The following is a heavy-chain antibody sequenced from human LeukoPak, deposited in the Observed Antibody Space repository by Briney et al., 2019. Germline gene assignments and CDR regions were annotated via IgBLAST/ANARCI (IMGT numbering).Heavy chain of an antibody. J-gene: IGHJ4*02. V-gene: IGHV4-59*01. Sequence: SETLSLTCTVSGASISPDYWSWIRQPPGKGLEFIGYIYYTGGTNYNPSLKSRVTISVDTSKNQFSLKLISVTAAGTAVYRCARLAKVESRSLAHYFDSWGQGALVTVSS. CDR1: GASISPDY. CDR2: IYYTGGT. CDR3: ARLAKVESRSLAHYFDS. D-gene: IGHD1-26*01.